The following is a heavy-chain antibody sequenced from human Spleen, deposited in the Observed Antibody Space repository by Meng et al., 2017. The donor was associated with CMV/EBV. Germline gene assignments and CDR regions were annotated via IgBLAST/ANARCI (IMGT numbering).Heavy chain of an antibody. D-gene: IGHD3-3*01. J-gene: IGHJ6*04. CDR2: ISGSGGST. V-gene: IGHV3-23*01. Sequence: GESLKISCAASGFTFSSYAMSWVRQAPGKGLEWVSAISGSGGSTYYADSVKGRFTISRDNSKNTLYLQMNSLRAEDTAVFYCAKDSSFDIWSGQKYGMDVWGEGTTVTVSS. CDR1: GFTFSSYA. CDR3: AKDSSFDIWSGQKYGMDV.